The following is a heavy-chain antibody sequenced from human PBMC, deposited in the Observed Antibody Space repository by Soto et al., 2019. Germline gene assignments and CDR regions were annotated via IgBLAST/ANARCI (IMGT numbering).Heavy chain of an antibody. V-gene: IGHV4-59*01. CDR3: AGGYDFFEY. D-gene: IGHD5-12*01. CDR1: GDSIGNDY. Sequence: SETLSLTCTVSGDSIGNDYWTWIRQPPGKGLQWIGYVHHTGTTNYNPSLKSRVTISVDTSKSQISLKLTSVTAADTAVYYCAGGYDFFEYWGQGTLVTVSS. J-gene: IGHJ4*02. CDR2: VHHTGTT.